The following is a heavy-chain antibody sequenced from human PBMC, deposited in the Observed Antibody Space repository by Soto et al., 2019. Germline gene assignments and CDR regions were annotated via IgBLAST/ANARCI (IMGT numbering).Heavy chain of an antibody. D-gene: IGHD3-16*01. CDR2: ISDDSSYI. Sequence: GGSLRLSCAASAFMFSAYTMNWVRQAPGKGLEWLSSISDDSSYIDYADSLRGRFTVSRDNARNSLYLQIDSLGVEDTAVYYCGTPYYFNHWGPGTLVTVSS. J-gene: IGHJ1*01. CDR3: GTPYYFNH. CDR1: AFMFSAYT. V-gene: IGHV3-21*06.